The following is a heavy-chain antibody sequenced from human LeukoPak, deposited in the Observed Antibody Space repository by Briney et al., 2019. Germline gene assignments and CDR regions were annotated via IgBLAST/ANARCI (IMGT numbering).Heavy chain of an antibody. CDR2: ISGDGGST. J-gene: IGHJ6*03. Sequence: GGSLRLSCAASGFTFDDYVMHWVRQAPGKGLEWVSLISGDGGSTYYADSVKGRFTISRDNSKNSLYLQMNSLRTEDTALYYCAKVLEPDYYYYYMDVWGKGTTVTVSS. V-gene: IGHV3-43*02. CDR3: AKVLEPDYYYYYMDV. D-gene: IGHD1-1*01. CDR1: GFTFDDYV.